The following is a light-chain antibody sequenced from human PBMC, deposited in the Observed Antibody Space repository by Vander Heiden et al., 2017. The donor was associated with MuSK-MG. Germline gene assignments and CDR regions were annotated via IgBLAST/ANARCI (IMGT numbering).Light chain of an antibody. V-gene: IGLV2-14*01. J-gene: IGLJ2*01. CDR3: SSYTSRSTMV. CDR2: DVS. CDR1: SSDVGAYNY. Sequence: QSALTQPASVSGSAGQSITISCTGTSSDVGAYNYVSWYQQHPGKAPKLMIYDVSNRPSGVSNRFSGAKSDDTAALTISGRQAEDEADYYCSSYTSRSTMVFGGGTKVTVL.